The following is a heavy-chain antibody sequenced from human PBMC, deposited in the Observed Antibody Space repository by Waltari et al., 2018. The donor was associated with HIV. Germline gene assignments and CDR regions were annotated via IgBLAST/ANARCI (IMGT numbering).Heavy chain of an antibody. J-gene: IGHJ4*02. CDR3: ARETTGDY. CDR2: IWYDGSNK. V-gene: IGHV3-33*01. CDR1: GFTFSSYG. D-gene: IGHD4-17*01. Sequence: QVQLVESGGGVVQPGRSLRLSCAASGFTFSSYGPHWVRQATGKGLEWVAVIWYDGSNKYYADSVKGRFTISRDNSKNTLYLQMNSLRAEDTAVYYCARETTGDYWGQGTLVTVSS.